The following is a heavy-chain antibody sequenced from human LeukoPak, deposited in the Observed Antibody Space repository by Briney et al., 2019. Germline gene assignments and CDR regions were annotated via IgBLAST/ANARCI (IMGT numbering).Heavy chain of an antibody. CDR3: ARLRRYFDWLLYDY. D-gene: IGHD3-9*01. Sequence: SETLSLTCTVSGGSISSYYWSWIRQPPGKGLEWIGYIYYSGSTNYNPSLKSRVTISVDTSKNQFSLKLGSVTAADTAVYYCARLRRYFDWLLYDYWGQGTLVTVSS. V-gene: IGHV4-59*01. CDR2: IYYSGST. CDR1: GGSISSYY. J-gene: IGHJ4*02.